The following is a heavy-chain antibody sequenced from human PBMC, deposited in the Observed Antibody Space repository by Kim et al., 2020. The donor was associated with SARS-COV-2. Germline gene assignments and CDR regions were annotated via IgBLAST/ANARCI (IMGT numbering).Heavy chain of an antibody. J-gene: IGHJ4*02. CDR1: GGSISSYY. CDR2: IYYSGST. V-gene: IGHV4-59*01. Sequence: SETLSLTCTVSGGSISSYYWSWIRQPPGKGLEWIGYIYYSGSTNYNPSLKSRVTISVDTSKNQFSLKLSSVTAADTAVYYCASTADGSALIDYWGQGTLVTVSS. CDR3: ASTADGSALIDY. D-gene: IGHD1-1*01.